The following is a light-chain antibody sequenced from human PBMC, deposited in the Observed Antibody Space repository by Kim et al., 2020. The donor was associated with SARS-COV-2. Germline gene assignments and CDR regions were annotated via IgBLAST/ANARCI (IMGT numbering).Light chain of an antibody. Sequence: VSPGEKATLSCRAGQSVYSNLAGYQQKPGQAPRLLMFAASTRATGIPARFSGSGSGTEFTLTITSLQSEDFAVYYCHQYNNWPRTFGHGTKVDIK. CDR2: AAS. CDR3: HQYNNWPRT. J-gene: IGKJ1*01. CDR1: QSVYSN. V-gene: IGKV3-15*01.